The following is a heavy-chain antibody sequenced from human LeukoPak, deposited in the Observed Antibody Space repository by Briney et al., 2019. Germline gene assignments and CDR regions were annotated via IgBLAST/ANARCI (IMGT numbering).Heavy chain of an antibody. CDR3: ARDTEYSGYDWTY. D-gene: IGHD5-12*01. J-gene: IGHJ4*02. CDR1: GFTFSDYY. V-gene: IGHV3-11*06. Sequence: GGSLRLSCAASGFTFSDYYMSWIRQAPGKGLEWVSYIISSSSYTNYADSVKGRFTISRDNAKNSLYLQMNSLRAEDTAVYYCARDTEYSGYDWTYWGQGTLVTVSS. CDR2: IISSSSYT.